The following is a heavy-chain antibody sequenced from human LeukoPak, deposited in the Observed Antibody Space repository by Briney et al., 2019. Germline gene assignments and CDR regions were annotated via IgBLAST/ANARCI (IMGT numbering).Heavy chain of an antibody. CDR3: AKDSRNDRANNWFDP. Sequence: PGGSLRLSCAASGFTFSSYAMSWVHQAPGKGLEWVSAISGSGGSTYYADSVKGRFTISRDNSKNTLYLQMNSLRAEDTAVYYCAKDSRNDRANNWFDPWGQGTLVTVSS. CDR1: GFTFSSYA. V-gene: IGHV3-23*01. D-gene: IGHD1-1*01. J-gene: IGHJ5*02. CDR2: ISGSGGST.